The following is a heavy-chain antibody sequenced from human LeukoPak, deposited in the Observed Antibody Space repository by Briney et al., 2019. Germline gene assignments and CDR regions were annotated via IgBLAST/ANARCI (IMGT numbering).Heavy chain of an antibody. D-gene: IGHD3-22*01. J-gene: IGHJ5*02. CDR3: ARRPQVPYYYDSSGKNWFDP. CDR2: INHSGST. Sequence: SETLSLTCAVYGGSFSGYYWSWIRQPPGKGLEWIGEINHSGSTNYNPSLKSRVTISVDTSKNQFSLKLSSVTAADTAVYYCARRPQVPYYYDSSGKNWFDPWGQGTLVTVSS. V-gene: IGHV4-34*01. CDR1: GGSFSGYY.